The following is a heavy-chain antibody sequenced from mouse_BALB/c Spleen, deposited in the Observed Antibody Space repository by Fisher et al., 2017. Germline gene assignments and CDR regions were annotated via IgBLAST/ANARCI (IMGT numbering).Heavy chain of an antibody. D-gene: IGHD2-4*01. V-gene: IGHV1-69*02. Sequence: KFKGKATITADKSSSTAYMQLSSLTSEDSAVYYCACDYYYAMDYWGQGTSVTVS. J-gene: IGHJ4*01. CDR3: SEDSAVYYCACDYYYAMDY.